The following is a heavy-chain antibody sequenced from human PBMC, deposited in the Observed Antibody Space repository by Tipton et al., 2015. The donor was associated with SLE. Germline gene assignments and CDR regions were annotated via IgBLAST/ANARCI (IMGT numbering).Heavy chain of an antibody. CDR1: GFTFSSYW. D-gene: IGHD3-10*01. CDR2: INNDGSST. J-gene: IGHJ4*02. CDR3: TRPMMEWGVDY. Sequence: GSLRLSCAASGFTFSSYWMHWVRQAPGKGLVWVSRINNDGSSTSYADSVKGRFTISRDNAKNTLYLQMNSLRAEDTAVYYCTRPMMEWGVDYWGQGTLVTVSS. V-gene: IGHV3-74*01.